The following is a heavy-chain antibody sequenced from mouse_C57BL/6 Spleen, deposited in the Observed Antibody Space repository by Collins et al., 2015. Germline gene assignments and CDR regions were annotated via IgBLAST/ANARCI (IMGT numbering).Heavy chain of an antibody. Sequence: EVQLQQSGPELVKPGASVKISCKASGYTFTDYYMNWVKQSHGKSLEWIGDINPNNGGTSYNQKFKGKATLTVDKSSSTAYMELRSLTSEDSAVYYCAIDSSDSAWFAYWGQGTLVTVSA. V-gene: IGHV1-26*01. J-gene: IGHJ3*01. CDR2: INPNNGGT. CDR3: AIDSSDSAWFAY. D-gene: IGHD3-2*02. CDR1: GYTFTDYY.